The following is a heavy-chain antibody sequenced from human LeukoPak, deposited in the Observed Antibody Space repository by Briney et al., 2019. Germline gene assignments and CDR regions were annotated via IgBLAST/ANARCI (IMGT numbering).Heavy chain of an antibody. CDR2: INQDGSEK. Sequence: PGGSLRLSCAASGFTFSSYWMSWVRQAPGKGLEWVANINQDGSEKDYVDSVKGRFTISRDNAKNSLYLQMNSLRAEDTAVYYCARGYCSSTTCHKSWFDPWGQGTLVTVSS. CDR3: ARGYCSSTTCHKSWFDP. D-gene: IGHD2-2*01. V-gene: IGHV3-7*01. J-gene: IGHJ5*02. CDR1: GFTFSSYW.